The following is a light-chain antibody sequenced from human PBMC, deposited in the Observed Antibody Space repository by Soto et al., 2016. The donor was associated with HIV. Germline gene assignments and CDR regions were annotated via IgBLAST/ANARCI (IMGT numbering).Light chain of an antibody. CDR3: QQANSWPWT. CDR2: AAS. CDR1: QNINSW. Sequence: DIQMTQSPSSVSASVGDRITITCRASQNINSWLGWYQQRPGTAPKLLISAASSLQTGVPSRFSGSQSGTDFILTISSLQPEDFATYYCQQANSWPWTFGQGPRWTSN. V-gene: IGKV1-12*01. J-gene: IGKJ1*01.